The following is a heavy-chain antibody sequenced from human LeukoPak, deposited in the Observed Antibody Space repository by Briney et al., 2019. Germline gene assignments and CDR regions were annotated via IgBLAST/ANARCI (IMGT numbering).Heavy chain of an antibody. D-gene: IGHD3-22*01. V-gene: IGHV4-39*01. CDR1: GGSISSSSYY. Sequence: SETLSLTCTVSGGSISSSSYYWGWIRQPPGKGLEWIGSIYYSGSTYYNPSLKSRVTISVNTSKNQFSLKLSSVTAADTAVYYCAILDSSGYPRDAFDMWGQGTMDTVSS. CDR3: AILDSSGYPRDAFDM. J-gene: IGHJ3*02. CDR2: IYYSGST.